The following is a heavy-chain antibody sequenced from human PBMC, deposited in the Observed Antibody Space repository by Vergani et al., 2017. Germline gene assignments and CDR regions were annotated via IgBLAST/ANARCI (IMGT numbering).Heavy chain of an antibody. D-gene: IGHD2-2*01. J-gene: IGHJ4*02. CDR2: ISGSGGST. V-gene: IGHV3-23*01. CDR3: AKVYCSSTSCQYFDY. Sequence: EVQLLESGGGLVQPGGSLRLSCTASGFTFSSYAMSWVRQAPGKGLEWVSAISGSGGSTYYADSVKGRFTISRDNSKNTLYLQMNSLRAEDTAVYYCAKVYCSSTSCQYFDYWGQGTLVTVSS. CDR1: GFTFSSYA.